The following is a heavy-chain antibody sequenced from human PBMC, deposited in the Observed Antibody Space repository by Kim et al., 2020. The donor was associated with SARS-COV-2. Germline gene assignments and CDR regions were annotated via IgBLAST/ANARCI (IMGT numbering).Heavy chain of an antibody. CDR2: IYPGDSDT. J-gene: IGHJ4*02. Sequence: GESLKISCKGSGYSFTSYWIGWVRQMPGKGLEWMGIIYPGDSDTRYSPSFQGQVTISADKSISTAYLQWSSLKASDTAMYYCARYCSTSCSPGDHNFDYWGQGTLVTVSS. D-gene: IGHD2-2*01. V-gene: IGHV5-51*01. CDR1: GYSFTSYW. CDR3: ARYCSTSCSPGDHNFDY.